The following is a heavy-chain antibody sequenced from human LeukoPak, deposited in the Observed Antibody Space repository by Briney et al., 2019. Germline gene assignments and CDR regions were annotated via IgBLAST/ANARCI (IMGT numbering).Heavy chain of an antibody. V-gene: IGHV1-24*01. CDR1: GYTLTELS. CDR3: ATDHGEGSHFDY. D-gene: IGHD1-26*01. J-gene: IGHJ4*02. Sequence: ALVKVSCKVSGYTLTELSMHWVRQAPGKGLEWMGGFDPEDGETIYAQKFQGRVTMTEDTSTDTAYMELSSLRSEDTAVYYCATDHGEGSHFDYWGQGTLVTVSS. CDR2: FDPEDGET.